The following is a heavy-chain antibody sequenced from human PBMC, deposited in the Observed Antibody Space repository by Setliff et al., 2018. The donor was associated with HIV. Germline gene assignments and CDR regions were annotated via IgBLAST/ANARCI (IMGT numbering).Heavy chain of an antibody. CDR3: AREPDY. CDR2: VYYNWAT. Sequence: PSETLSLTCTVSGDSFNGSHYLWGWIRQPPGKGLEWVGNVYYNWATYYNPSLKNRVTISVDTSKDQFSLRLTSVTAADTAVYYCAREPDYWGQGILVTVSS. J-gene: IGHJ4*02. CDR1: GDSFNGSHYL. V-gene: IGHV4-39*07.